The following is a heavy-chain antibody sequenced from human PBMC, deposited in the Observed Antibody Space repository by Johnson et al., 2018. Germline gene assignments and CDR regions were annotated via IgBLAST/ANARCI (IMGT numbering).Heavy chain of an antibody. CDR1: GFTFGDYA. V-gene: IGHV3-49*03. Sequence: VQLGQSGGGLVQPGRSLRLSCTASGFTFGDYAMSWFRQAPGKGLEWVGFIRSKASGGPTEYAASVKGRLNIYRDASKSIAYLQMNSLNTEDTAVYDRTRGEYYDSSGYYPPPDAFDIWGKGTMVTVSS. CDR2: IRSKASGGPT. CDR3: TRGEYYDSSGYYPPPDAFDI. J-gene: IGHJ3*02. D-gene: IGHD3-22*01.